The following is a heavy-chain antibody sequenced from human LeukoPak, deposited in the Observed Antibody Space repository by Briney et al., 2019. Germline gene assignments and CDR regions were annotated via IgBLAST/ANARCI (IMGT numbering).Heavy chain of an antibody. CDR1: GFTFGDYG. V-gene: IGHV3-20*01. CDR3: ARGGNIYYYYYMGV. Sequence: PGGSLRLSCAASGFTFGDYGMIWVRQAPGKGLEWVSGISWNGGSTGYADSVKGRFTISRDNAKNSLYLQMNSLRAEDTALYHCARGGNIYYYYYMGVWGKGTTVTISS. J-gene: IGHJ6*03. CDR2: ISWNGGST. D-gene: IGHD5-18*01.